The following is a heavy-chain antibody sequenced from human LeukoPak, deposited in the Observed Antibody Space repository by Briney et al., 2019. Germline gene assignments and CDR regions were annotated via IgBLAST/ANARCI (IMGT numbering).Heavy chain of an antibody. J-gene: IGHJ5*02. CDR3: ARGGGIVVVPAAISRPGEWANWFDP. CDR1: GGSISSYY. Sequence: SETLSLTCTVSGGSISSYYWSWVRQPAGKGLEWIGRIYTSGSTNYNPSLKSRVTMSVDTSKNQFSLKLSSVTAADTAVYYCARGGGIVVVPAAISRPGEWANWFDPWGQGTLVTVSS. V-gene: IGHV4-4*07. D-gene: IGHD2-2*01. CDR2: IYTSGST.